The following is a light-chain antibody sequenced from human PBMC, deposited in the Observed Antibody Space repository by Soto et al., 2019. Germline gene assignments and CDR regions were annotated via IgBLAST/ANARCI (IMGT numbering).Light chain of an antibody. CDR1: QTISSAY. V-gene: IGKV3-20*01. J-gene: IGKJ2*01. CDR3: QQYGSSPLYS. Sequence: DIVLTQSPGTLSLSPGERATLSCRASQTISSAYFAWYNQKPGQPPRLLIYGTSSRATGITDRFSGSGSGTDFTLTISRVEPEDFAVYYCQQYGSSPLYSVGQGTKLEIK. CDR2: GTS.